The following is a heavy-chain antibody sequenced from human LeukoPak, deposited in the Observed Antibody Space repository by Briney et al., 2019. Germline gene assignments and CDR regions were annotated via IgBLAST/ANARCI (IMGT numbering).Heavy chain of an antibody. CDR2: IYYSGSS. V-gene: IGHV4-59*01. CDR3: ARAGGSYHPIMYNWFDP. J-gene: IGHJ5*02. D-gene: IGHD3-16*02. CDR1: GGSISSYY. Sequence: PSETLSLTCTVSGGSISSYYWIWIRHPPPKGLELMWYIYYSGSSNYNPSLPRRVTICVDPAKTPFSLKLRSVTAADTAVYYWARAGGSYHPIMYNWFDPWGQGTLVTVSS.